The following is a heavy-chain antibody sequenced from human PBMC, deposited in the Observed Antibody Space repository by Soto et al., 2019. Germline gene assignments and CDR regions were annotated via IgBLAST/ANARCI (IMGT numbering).Heavy chain of an antibody. J-gene: IGHJ5*02. CDR1: GGSISSYY. Sequence: KPSETLSLTCTVSGGSISSYYWSWIRQPPGKGLEWIGYIYYSGSTNYNPSLKSRVTISVDTSKNQFSLKLSSVTAADTAVYYCARDRGPDMVRGDNWFDPWGQGTLVTVSS. V-gene: IGHV4-59*01. CDR3: ARDRGPDMVRGDNWFDP. CDR2: IYYSGST. D-gene: IGHD3-10*01.